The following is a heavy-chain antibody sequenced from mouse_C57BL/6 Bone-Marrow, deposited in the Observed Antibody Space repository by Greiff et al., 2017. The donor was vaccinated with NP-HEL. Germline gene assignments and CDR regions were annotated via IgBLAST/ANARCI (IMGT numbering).Heavy chain of an antibody. CDR2: INPNYGTT. CDR1: GYSFTDYN. D-gene: IGHD1-1*01. V-gene: IGHV1-39*01. CDR3: ARYTGTTVVSYFDD. J-gene: IGHJ2*01. Sequence: VHVKQSGPELVKPGASVKISCKASGYSFTDYNMNWVKQSNGKSLEWIGVINPNYGTTSYNQKFKGKATLTVDQSSSTAYMQLNSLTSEDSAVYYCARYTGTTVVSYFDDWGKGTTLTVSS.